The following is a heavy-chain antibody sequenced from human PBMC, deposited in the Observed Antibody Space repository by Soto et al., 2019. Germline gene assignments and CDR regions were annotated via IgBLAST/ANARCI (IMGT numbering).Heavy chain of an antibody. CDR1: GFTFSSYA. Sequence: GGSLRLSCAASGFTFSSYAMHWVRQAPGKGLEWVAVISYDGSNKYYADSVKGRFTISRDNSKNTLYLQMNSLRAEDTAVYYCARDHSYSSGWTGCFDYWGQGTLVTVSS. J-gene: IGHJ4*02. CDR3: ARDHSYSSGWTGCFDY. V-gene: IGHV3-30-3*01. CDR2: ISYDGSNK. D-gene: IGHD6-19*01.